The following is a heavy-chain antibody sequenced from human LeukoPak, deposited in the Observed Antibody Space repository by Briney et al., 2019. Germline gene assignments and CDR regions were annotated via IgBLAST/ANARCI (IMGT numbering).Heavy chain of an antibody. CDR2: IWYDASNK. V-gene: IGHV3-33*01. Sequence: GRSLTLSCAASGFTFSSFGMHWVRQAPGKGLEWVAVIWYDASNKYYADSVKGRFTISRDNSKNTLYLQMNSLRDDDTAVYYCVRGVGVSRFNYFDPWGQGTLVTVSS. CDR3: VRGVGVSRFNYFDP. J-gene: IGHJ5*02. D-gene: IGHD1-26*01. CDR1: GFTFSSFG.